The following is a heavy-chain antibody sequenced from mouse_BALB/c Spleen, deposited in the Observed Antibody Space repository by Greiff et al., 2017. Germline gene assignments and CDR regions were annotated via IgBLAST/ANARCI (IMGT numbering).Heavy chain of an antibody. CDR3: AIYYYGSSLYFDV. CDR1: GFTFTDYY. V-gene: IGHV7-3*02. CDR2: IRNKANGYTT. J-gene: IGHJ1*01. D-gene: IGHD1-1*01. Sequence: EVKLVESGGGLVQPGGSLRLSCATSGFTFTDYYMSWVRQPPGKALEWLGFIRNKANGYTTEYSASVKGRFTISRDNSQSILYLQMNTLRAEDSATYYCAIYYYGSSLYFDVWGAGTTVTVSS.